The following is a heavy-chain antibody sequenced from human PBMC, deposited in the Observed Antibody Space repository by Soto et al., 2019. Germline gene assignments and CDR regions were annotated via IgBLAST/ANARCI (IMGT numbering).Heavy chain of an antibody. Sequence: QVQLVESGGGVVQPGRSLRLSCAASGFTFSHYAMHWVRQAPGKGLEWVALMSYDGRNEYYADSVKGRFTISRDNSKNTLYLQMNSLRAEDTAVYYCAKDGSHNFDYWGPGTLFTVSS. CDR1: GFTFSHYA. CDR2: MSYDGRNE. CDR3: AKDGSHNFDY. V-gene: IGHV3-30*18. J-gene: IGHJ4*02. D-gene: IGHD1-26*01.